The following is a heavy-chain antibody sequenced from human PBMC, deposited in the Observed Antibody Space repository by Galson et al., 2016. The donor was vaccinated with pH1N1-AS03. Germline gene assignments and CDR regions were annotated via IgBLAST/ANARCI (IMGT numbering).Heavy chain of an antibody. V-gene: IGHV3-7*03. CDR1: GITFSGYW. D-gene: IGHD3-3*01. Sequence: SLRLSCAVSGITFSGYWMTWVRQAPGKGLEWVANIKQDGSEKYSVDSVKSRFTISRDNAKNSLYLQMNSLRAEDTAVYYCARGKDFWSGYPDDAFDIWGQGTMVTVSS. CDR2: IKQDGSEK. CDR3: ARGKDFWSGYPDDAFDI. J-gene: IGHJ3*02.